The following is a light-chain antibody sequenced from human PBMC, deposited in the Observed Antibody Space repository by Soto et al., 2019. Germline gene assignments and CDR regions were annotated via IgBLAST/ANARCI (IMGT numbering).Light chain of an antibody. CDR1: KWGDKY. J-gene: IGLJ2*01. CDR3: QAWASSTVV. CDR2: QDS. Sequence: SYELTQPPSVSVSPGQTASITCSGDKWGDKYACWYQQKPGQSPVLVIYQDSKRPSGIPERFSGSNSGNTATLTISGTQAMDEADYYCQAWASSTVVFGGGTKLTVL. V-gene: IGLV3-1*01.